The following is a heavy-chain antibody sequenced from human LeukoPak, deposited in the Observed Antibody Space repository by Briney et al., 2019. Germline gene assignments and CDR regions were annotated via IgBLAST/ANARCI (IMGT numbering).Heavy chain of an antibody. J-gene: IGHJ4*02. CDR3: VRAMNS. Sequence: GGSLRLSCAASGFTFSSYWMSWVCQAPGKGLEWVANVKQEGSEKYYVDSVKGRFTISRDNAKNLLFLQMNSLRAEDTAVYYCVRAMNSWGQGTLVTVSS. D-gene: IGHD1/OR15-1a*01. CDR2: VKQEGSEK. CDR1: GFTFSSYW. V-gene: IGHV3-7*03.